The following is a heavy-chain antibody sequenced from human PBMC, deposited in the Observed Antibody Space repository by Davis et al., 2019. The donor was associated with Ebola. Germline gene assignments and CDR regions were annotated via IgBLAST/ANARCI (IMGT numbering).Heavy chain of an antibody. J-gene: IGHJ5*02. Sequence: GESLKISCAASGFTFSSYGMHWVRQAPGKGLEWVAVISYDGSNKYYADSVKGRFTISRDNSRNTLYLQMNSLRAEDTAMYYCVKDRNYDSGSYQGHDPWGQGTPVTVSS. D-gene: IGHD3-10*01. CDR1: GFTFSSYG. CDR3: VKDRNYDSGSYQGHDP. CDR2: ISYDGSNK. V-gene: IGHV3-30*18.